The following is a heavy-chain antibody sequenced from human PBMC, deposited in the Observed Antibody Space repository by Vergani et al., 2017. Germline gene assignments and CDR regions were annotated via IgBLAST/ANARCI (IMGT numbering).Heavy chain of an antibody. J-gene: IGHJ3*02. Sequence: QVQLVQSGAEVKKPGASVKVSCKASGYTFTSYGISWVRQAPGQGLEWMGWISAYNGNTNYAQKLQGRVTMTTDTSTSTAYMELRSLRSDDTAVYYCARDSPKSCSSTSCPHAFDIGGEGTMLTVS. CDR1: GYTFTSYG. V-gene: IGHV1-18*01. CDR2: ISAYNGNT. CDR3: ARDSPKSCSSTSCPHAFDI. D-gene: IGHD2-2*01.